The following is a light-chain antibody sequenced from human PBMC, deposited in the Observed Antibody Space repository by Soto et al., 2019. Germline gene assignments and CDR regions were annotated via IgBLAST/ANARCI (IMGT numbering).Light chain of an antibody. CDR3: AAWDDSLNGPV. CDR1: SSNIGSNT. J-gene: IGLJ2*01. V-gene: IGLV1-44*01. Sequence: QSVLTQPPSASVTPGQRVTISCSGSSSNIGSNTVNWYQQLPGTAPKLLIYSNNQRPSGVPDRFSGSKSGTSASLAISGLQSDDEADYYCAAWDDSLNGPVFGGGTTLTVL. CDR2: SNN.